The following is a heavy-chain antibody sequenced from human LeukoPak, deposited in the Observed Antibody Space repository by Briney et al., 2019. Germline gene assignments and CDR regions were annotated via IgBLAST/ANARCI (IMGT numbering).Heavy chain of an antibody. D-gene: IGHD3-16*01. CDR2: VYYSGNT. J-gene: IGHJ4*02. Sequence: SETLSLTCTVSGGSVSSGSYYWTWIRQPPGKGLEWIGYVYYSGNTNYSPSLKSRVTISVDTSKNQFSLKLTSVTAADTAVYYCAGRSVGGGERFDYWGQGTLVTVSS. V-gene: IGHV4-61*01. CDR1: GGSVSSGSYY. CDR3: AGRSVGGGERFDY.